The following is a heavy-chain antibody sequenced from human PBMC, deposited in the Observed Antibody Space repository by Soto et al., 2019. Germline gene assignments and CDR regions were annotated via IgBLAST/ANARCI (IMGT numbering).Heavy chain of an antibody. Sequence: PLSITGSASGGRISSGDYVRSWIRQPPGKGREWIGYTYYTGITSYNPSLNSRTSRSADPSTNQFSRQLHSLTAAEAGVYFCRTMPIVVEPAPMDVWGQGTPVT. J-gene: IGHJ6*01. V-gene: IGHV4-30-4*01. D-gene: IGHD2-21*01. CDR1: GGRISSGDYV. CDR3: RTMPIVVEPAPMDV. CDR2: TYYTGIT.